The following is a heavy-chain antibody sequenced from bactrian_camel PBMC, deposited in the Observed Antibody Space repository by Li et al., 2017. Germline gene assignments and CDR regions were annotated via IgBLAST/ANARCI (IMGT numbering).Heavy chain of an antibody. J-gene: IGHJ4*01. D-gene: IGHD6*01. CDR1: RGRYC. V-gene: IGHV3S1*01. CDR3: AAPEWLVTCSSNWRQSVHY. CDR2: IRTGGGST. Sequence: VQLVESGGGSVEAGGSLTLSCAATRGRYCMAWFRQAPGKGREAVATIRTGGGSTYYADSVKGRFIISQDNVKNTVYLQMNSLKPEDSAMYYCAAPEWLVTCSSNWRQSVHYWGRGTQVTVS.